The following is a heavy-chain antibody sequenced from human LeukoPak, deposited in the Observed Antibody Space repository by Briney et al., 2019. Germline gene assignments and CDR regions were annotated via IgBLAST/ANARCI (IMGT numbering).Heavy chain of an antibody. V-gene: IGHV4-59*01. CDR3: ARAQYSSSWYKSWYFDL. CDR1: GDSISGYY. CDR2: IYYSGSI. D-gene: IGHD6-13*01. J-gene: IGHJ2*01. Sequence: SETLSLTCTVSGDSISGYYWTWIRQPPGKGLEWIGYIYYSGSINYNPSLKSRLTISVDTSKNQFSLKLSSVTAADTAVYYCARAQYSSSWYKSWYFDLWGRGTLVTVSS.